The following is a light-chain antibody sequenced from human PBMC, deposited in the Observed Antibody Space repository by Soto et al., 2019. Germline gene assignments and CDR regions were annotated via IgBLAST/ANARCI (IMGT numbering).Light chain of an antibody. J-gene: IGLJ1*01. CDR2: DVI. CDR1: SSDVGVCKY. CDR3: CSYAGDYTFV. Sequence: QSVLIQPRSVSGSPGQSVTISCTGTSSDVGVCKYVSWYRQHPGKAPKLMIYDVITRPSGVPDRFSGSKSGNTASLTISGLQAEDEADYYCCSYAGDYTFVFGSGTKLTVL. V-gene: IGLV2-11*01.